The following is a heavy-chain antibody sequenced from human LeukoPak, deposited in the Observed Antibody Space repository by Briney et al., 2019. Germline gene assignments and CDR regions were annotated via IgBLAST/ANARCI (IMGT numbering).Heavy chain of an antibody. V-gene: IGHV3-23*01. J-gene: IGHJ6*02. CDR2: ITKSGST. CDR3: AKAPVWNYYYGLDV. Sequence: GGSLRLSCSASGLTASHNVNNAMSWVRHAPGKGLDWVSGITKSGSTYYADSVKGRFTIYRENYNNKLYLHMDSLRAEDTAVYYCAKAPVWNYYYGLDVWGQGTTVTVSS. CDR1: GLTASHNVNNA. D-gene: IGHD2-21*01.